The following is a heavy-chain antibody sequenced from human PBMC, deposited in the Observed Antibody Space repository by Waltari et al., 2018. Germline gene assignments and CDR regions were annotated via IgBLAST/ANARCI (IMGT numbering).Heavy chain of an antibody. CDR2: ISYDGSNK. CDR3: ARDFLVATILFDY. CDR1: GFTFSSYA. D-gene: IGHD5-12*01. J-gene: IGHJ4*02. V-gene: IGHV3-30-3*01. Sequence: GRSLRLSCAASGFTFSSYAMHWVRQAPGKGLEWVAVISYDGSNKYYADSVKGRFTISRDNSKNTLYLQMNSLRAEDTAVYYCARDFLVATILFDYWGQGTLVTVSS.